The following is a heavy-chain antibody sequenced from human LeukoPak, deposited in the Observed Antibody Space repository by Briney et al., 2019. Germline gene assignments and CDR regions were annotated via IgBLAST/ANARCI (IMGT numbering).Heavy chain of an antibody. J-gene: IGHJ4*02. Sequence: SSVKVSCKSSGGTFSSYAISWVRQAPGQGLEWMGRIIPIFGTANYAQKFQGRVTITTDESTSTAYMELSSLRSEDTAVYYCARDKGSSGYYRTYYFDYWGQGTLVTVSS. D-gene: IGHD3-22*01. CDR3: ARDKGSSGYYRTYYFDY. V-gene: IGHV1-69*05. CDR1: GGTFSSYA. CDR2: IIPIFGTA.